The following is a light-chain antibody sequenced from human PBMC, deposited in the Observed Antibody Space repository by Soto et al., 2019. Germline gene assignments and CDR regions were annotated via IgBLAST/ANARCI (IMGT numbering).Light chain of an antibody. Sequence: EIVLTQSPGTLSLSPGERATLSCRGSRSVSSNYLAWYQQKPGQAPRLLIYGASNRATGIPDRFSGSGSGTDFTLTISRPEPEDFAVYYCQPYGSSPPITFGRGTRLEIK. V-gene: IGKV3-20*01. CDR1: RSVSSNY. CDR3: QPYGSSPPIT. J-gene: IGKJ5*01. CDR2: GAS.